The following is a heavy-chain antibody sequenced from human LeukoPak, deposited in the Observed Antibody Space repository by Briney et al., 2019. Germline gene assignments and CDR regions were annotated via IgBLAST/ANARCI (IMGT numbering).Heavy chain of an antibody. Sequence: GGSLRLSCAASGFTFSSYWMSWVRQAPGKGLEWVSAISGSGGSTYYADSVKGRFTISRDNSKNTLYLQMNSLRAEDTAVYYCAKAGYCSSTSCYYYYYMDVWGKGTTVTVSS. CDR2: ISGSGGST. V-gene: IGHV3-23*01. CDR1: GFTFSSYW. J-gene: IGHJ6*03. CDR3: AKAGYCSSTSCYYYYYMDV. D-gene: IGHD2-2*01.